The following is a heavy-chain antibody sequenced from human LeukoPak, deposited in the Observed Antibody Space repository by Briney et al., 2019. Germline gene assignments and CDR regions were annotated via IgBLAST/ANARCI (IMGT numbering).Heavy chain of an antibody. CDR1: GFTFSSYA. J-gene: IGHJ3*02. V-gene: IGHV3-30-3*01. CDR3: ARDAGDTAMVYAFDI. CDR2: ISYDGSNK. Sequence: GRSLRLSCAASGFTFSSYAMHWVRQAPGKGLEWVAVISYDGSNKYYADSVKGRFTISRDNSKNTLYLQMNSLRAEDTAVYYCARDAGDTAMVYAFDIWGQGTMVTVSS. D-gene: IGHD5-18*01.